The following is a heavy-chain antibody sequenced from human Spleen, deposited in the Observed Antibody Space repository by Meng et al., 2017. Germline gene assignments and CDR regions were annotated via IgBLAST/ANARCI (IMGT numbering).Heavy chain of an antibody. CDR1: GGSISSSSYY. J-gene: IGHJ4*02. V-gene: IGHV4-39*07. CDR2: MYYRGST. CDR3: ARGLLLAALRN. D-gene: IGHD6-6*01. Sequence: QLQLQESGPGLVKPSETLSLTCTVAGGSISSSSYYWGWIRQPPGKGLEWIGSMYYRGSTYYNPSLKSRVTISVDTSKNQFSLKLSSVTAADTAVYYCARGLLLAALRNWGQGTLVTVSS.